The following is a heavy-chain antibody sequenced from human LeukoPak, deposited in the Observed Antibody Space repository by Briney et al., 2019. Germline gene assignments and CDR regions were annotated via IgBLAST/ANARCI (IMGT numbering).Heavy chain of an antibody. CDR1: GLTLSDYY. CDR3: ARESAYAFWY. Sequence: GGSLRLSCAASGLTLSDYYMNWVRQAPGKGLEWVSYISSTSSTMYYADSVKGRFTISRDNAKNSLYLQMNSLRDEDTAVYYCARESAYAFWYWGQGTLVAVSS. D-gene: IGHD3-3*01. CDR2: ISSTSSTM. V-gene: IGHV3-48*02. J-gene: IGHJ4*02.